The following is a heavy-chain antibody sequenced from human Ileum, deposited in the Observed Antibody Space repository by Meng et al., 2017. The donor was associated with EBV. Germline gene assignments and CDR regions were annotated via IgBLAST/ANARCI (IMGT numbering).Heavy chain of an antibody. CDR1: GASISSTPYY. CDR3: ARDYSSSWYSGGFFKY. V-gene: IGHV4-39*07. CDR2: IFNSGST. D-gene: IGHD6-13*01. Sequence: QPPLQESGPGLVKPSETLSLTCTGSGASISSTPYYWGWIRQPPGKGLEWIGNIFNSGSTSYSPSLKSRVTISVDTSKNQFSLKLSSVTAADTAVYYCARDYSSSWYSGGFFKYWGQGILVTVSS. J-gene: IGHJ1*01.